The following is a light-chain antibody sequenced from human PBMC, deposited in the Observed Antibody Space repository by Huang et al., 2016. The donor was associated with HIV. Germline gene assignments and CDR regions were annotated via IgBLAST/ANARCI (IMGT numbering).Light chain of an antibody. J-gene: IGKJ4*01. CDR2: DAS. CDR3: QQYNNWPLT. V-gene: IGKV3-15*01. CDR1: QSVSNN. Sequence: EIVMTQSPATLSVSPGDRATLSCRASQSVSNNLVWYQQNPGQGPRLLISDASTRATGIPARFSGSGSGTGFTLTISSLQSEDFAVYYCQQYNNWPLTFGGGTKVEIK.